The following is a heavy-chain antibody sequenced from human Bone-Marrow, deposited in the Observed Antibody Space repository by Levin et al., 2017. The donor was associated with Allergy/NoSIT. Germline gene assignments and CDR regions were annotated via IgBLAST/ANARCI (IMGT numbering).Heavy chain of an antibody. Sequence: GESLKISCAASGFTFSYYEMNWVRQAPGRGLEWVSYISTSGTTGSSATTIYYADSVKGRFTISRDNAKNSLYLQMNHLRVEDTAVYYCARGYSSFDSWGQGTLVTVSS. V-gene: IGHV3-48*03. CDR3: ARGYSSFDS. D-gene: IGHD6-13*01. CDR1: GFTFSYYE. CDR2: ISTSGTTGSSATTI. J-gene: IGHJ5*01.